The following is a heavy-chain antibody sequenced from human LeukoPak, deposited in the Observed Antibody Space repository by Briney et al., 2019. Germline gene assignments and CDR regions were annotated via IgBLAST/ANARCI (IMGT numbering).Heavy chain of an antibody. CDR3: ARGSCSNTSCYEFAAFDI. CDR2: ISSSSSYI. D-gene: IGHD2-2*01. Sequence: GGSLRLSCAASGFTFSSYSMNWVRQAPGKGLEWVSSISSSSSYICYADSVKGRFTISRDNAKNSLYLQMNSLRAEDTAVYYCARGSCSNTSCYEFAAFDIWGQGTMVTVSS. J-gene: IGHJ3*02. V-gene: IGHV3-21*01. CDR1: GFTFSSYS.